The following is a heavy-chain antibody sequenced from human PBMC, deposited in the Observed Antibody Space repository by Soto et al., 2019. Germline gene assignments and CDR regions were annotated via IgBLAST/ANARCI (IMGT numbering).Heavy chain of an antibody. CDR1: GFTFSSYG. J-gene: IGHJ3*02. CDR2: IWYDGTNK. D-gene: IGHD6-13*01. Sequence: PGGSLRLSCAASGFTFSSYGMHWVRQAPGKGLEWVAVIWYDGTNKYYVDSVKGRFTISKDNSKNTLYLQMNSLRAEDTAIYYCASDIGDQTSRWTDAFDIWGPGTMVT. CDR3: ASDIGDQTSRWTDAFDI. V-gene: IGHV3-33*01.